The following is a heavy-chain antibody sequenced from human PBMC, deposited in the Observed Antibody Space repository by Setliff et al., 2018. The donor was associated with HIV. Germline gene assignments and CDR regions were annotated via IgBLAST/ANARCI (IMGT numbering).Heavy chain of an antibody. V-gene: IGHV4-4*02. CDR1: GGSISSDNW. J-gene: IGHJ6*02. D-gene: IGHD2-2*01. CDR3: AIGHCSGTNCYGVDYYGMDV. CDR2: IYHSEYT. Sequence: PSETLSLTCAVSGGSISSDNWWTWVRQAPGKGLEWIGEIYHSEYTNYNPSLKSRVSMSVDKSKNQFSVKLTSVTAADTAVYYCAIGHCSGTNCYGVDYYGMDVWGQGTTVTVSS.